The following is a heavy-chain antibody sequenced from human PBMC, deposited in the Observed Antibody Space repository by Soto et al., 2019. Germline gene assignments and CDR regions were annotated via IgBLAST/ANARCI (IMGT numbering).Heavy chain of an antibody. J-gene: IGHJ6*02. CDR3: ARVPVEVAATEDYYGLDV. V-gene: IGHV4-4*07. D-gene: IGHD2-15*01. CDR2: INTDGLS. CDR1: GVSITSYY. Sequence: XETLSLTCSVSGVSITSYYWSWIRQSAGGGLEWMGRINTDGLSTYSPSFKSRLTMSLDTSKNQVSLRLISVTAADTAVYFCARVPVEVAATEDYYGLDVWGQGTTVTVSS.